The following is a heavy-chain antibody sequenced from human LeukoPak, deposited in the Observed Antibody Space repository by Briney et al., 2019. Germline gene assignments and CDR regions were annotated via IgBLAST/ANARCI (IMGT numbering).Heavy chain of an antibody. CDR2: IKQDGSEK. Sequence: GGSLRLSCAASGFTFNSYWMSWVRQAPGKGLEWVANIKQDGSEKYYVDSVKGRFTISRDNAKNSLYLQMNSLRAEDTAVYYCARDAGIESGDYYYYGMDVWGQGTTVTVSS. V-gene: IGHV3-7*01. D-gene: IGHD4-17*01. CDR3: ARDAGIESGDYYYYGMDV. CDR1: GFTFNSYW. J-gene: IGHJ6*02.